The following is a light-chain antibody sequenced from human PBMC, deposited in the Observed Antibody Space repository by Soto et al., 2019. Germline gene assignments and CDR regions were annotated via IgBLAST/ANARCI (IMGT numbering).Light chain of an antibody. J-gene: IGKJ1*01. V-gene: IGKV3-20*01. CDR2: GAS. CDR3: QQYDRSLP. Sequence: EIVLTQSPGSLSLSPGERATLSCRASQSLSSTFFAWYQQRPGQAPRLLIYGASRRAPGIPDRFIGSGSGTDFTLTISILEPEDFAGYYCQQYDRSLPFGQGTNVEIK. CDR1: QSLSSTF.